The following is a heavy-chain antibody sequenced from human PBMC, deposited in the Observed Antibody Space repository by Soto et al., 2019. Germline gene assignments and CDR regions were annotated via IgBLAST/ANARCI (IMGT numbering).Heavy chain of an antibody. Sequence: QVQLVQSGAEVKKPGSSVKVSCKASGGTFSRYAISWVRQAPGQGLEWVGGIIPIFGTANYAQKFQGRVTITADESTGTAYMELSSLRFEDTAVYYCARAIVGPTTTGWLDPWGQGTLVTVSS. CDR3: ARAIVGPTTTGWLDP. D-gene: IGHD1-26*01. V-gene: IGHV1-69*01. CDR2: IIPIFGTA. J-gene: IGHJ5*02. CDR1: GGTFSRYA.